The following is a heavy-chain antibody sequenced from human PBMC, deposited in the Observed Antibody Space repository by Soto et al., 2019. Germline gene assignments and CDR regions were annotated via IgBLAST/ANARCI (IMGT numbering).Heavy chain of an antibody. V-gene: IGHV4-34*01. J-gene: IGHJ4*02. CDR3: TRGLFSGSSYSGSWYYFDS. Sequence: SETLSLTSGVSGGSFSGYIWTWIRQTPGKGLQWIGQINHSGSSIYNPSLKNRVTISTMSNNKFSLELSSVTAADTAVYYCTRGLFSGSSYSGSWYYFDSWGQGTMVTVSS. CDR1: GGSFSGYI. CDR2: INHSGSS. D-gene: IGHD1-26*01.